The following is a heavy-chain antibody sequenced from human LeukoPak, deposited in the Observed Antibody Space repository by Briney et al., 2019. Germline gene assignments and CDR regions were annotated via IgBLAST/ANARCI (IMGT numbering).Heavy chain of an antibody. CDR1: GGSFSGYY. V-gene: IGHV4-34*01. CDR3: ARGDFWSGPGSHNWFDP. D-gene: IGHD3-3*01. Sequence: KPSETLSLTCAVYGGSFSGYYWNWIRQPPGKGQEWIGEINHSGSTNYNPSLKSRVTISVDTSKNQFSLKLSSVTAADTAVYYCARGDFWSGPGSHNWFDPWGQGTLVTVSS. J-gene: IGHJ5*02. CDR2: INHSGST.